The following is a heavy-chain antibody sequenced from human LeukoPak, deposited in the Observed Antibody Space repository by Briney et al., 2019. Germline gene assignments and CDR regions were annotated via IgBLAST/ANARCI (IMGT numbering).Heavy chain of an antibody. Sequence: SETLSLTCTVSGGSITSYYWSWIRQPPEKGLEWIGHIHYSGITNYKPSLKSRVTISVDTPKNQFSLKLGSVTAADTAVYYCANSYGSGSRFDFWGQGTLVTVSS. J-gene: IGHJ4*02. CDR2: IHYSGIT. V-gene: IGHV4-59*01. CDR3: ANSYGSGSRFDF. D-gene: IGHD3-10*01. CDR1: GGSITSYY.